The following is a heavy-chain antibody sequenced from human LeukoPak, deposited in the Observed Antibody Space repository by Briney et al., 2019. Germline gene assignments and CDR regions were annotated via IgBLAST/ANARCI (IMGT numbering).Heavy chain of an antibody. CDR2: ISGSGGST. J-gene: IGHJ4*02. CDR3: AKDYHPDYYDSSGYYD. D-gene: IGHD3-22*01. V-gene: IGHV3-23*01. CDR1: GFTFSSYA. Sequence: GGSLRLSCAASGFTFSSYAISWVRQAPGKGLEWVSAISGSGGSTYYADSVKGRFTISRDNSKNTLYLQMNSLRAEDTAVYYCAKDYHPDYYDSSGYYDWGQGTLVTVSS.